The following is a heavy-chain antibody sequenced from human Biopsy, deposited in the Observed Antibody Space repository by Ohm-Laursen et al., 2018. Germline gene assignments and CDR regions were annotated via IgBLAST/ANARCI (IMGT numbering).Heavy chain of an antibody. V-gene: IGHV3-21*01. CDR1: GFIFSSAW. CDR3: ARWYGDLFYYYNGMDV. Sequence: SLRLSCTASGFIFSSAWMHWVRQAPGKGLVWVSSITSRTSSTYYADSVKGRVTISRDNANNSVSLQMNNLRVDDTAVYYCARWYGDLFYYYNGMDVWGQGTTVTVSS. CDR2: ITSRTSST. J-gene: IGHJ6*02. D-gene: IGHD3-10*01.